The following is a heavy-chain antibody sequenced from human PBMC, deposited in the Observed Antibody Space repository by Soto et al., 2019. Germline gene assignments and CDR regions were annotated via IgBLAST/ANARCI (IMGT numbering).Heavy chain of an antibody. Sequence: GGSLRLSCAASGFTLSSYAMSWVRQAPGKGLEWVSAISGSGGSTYYADSVKGRFTISRDNSKNTLYLQMNSLRAEDTAVYYCAKGAVTRNYYYYGMDVWGQGTTVTVSS. D-gene: IGHD4-17*01. J-gene: IGHJ6*02. CDR2: ISGSGGST. V-gene: IGHV3-23*01. CDR1: GFTLSSYA. CDR3: AKGAVTRNYYYYGMDV.